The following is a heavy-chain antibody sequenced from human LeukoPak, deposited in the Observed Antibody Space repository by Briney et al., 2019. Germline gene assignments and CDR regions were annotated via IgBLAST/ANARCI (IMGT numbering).Heavy chain of an antibody. CDR1: GGSFSGYY. D-gene: IGHD5-12*01. V-gene: IGHV4-34*01. J-gene: IGHJ3*02. Sequence: SETLSLTCAVYGGSFSGYYWSWIRQPPGKGLEWIGEINHSGSTNYNPSLKSRVTISVDTSKNQFSLKLSSVTAADTAVYYCARHHSGYDNGAFDIWGQGTMVTVSS. CDR3: ARHHSGYDNGAFDI. CDR2: INHSGST.